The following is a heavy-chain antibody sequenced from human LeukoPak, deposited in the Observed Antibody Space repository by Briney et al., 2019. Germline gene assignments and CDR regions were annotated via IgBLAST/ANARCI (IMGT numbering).Heavy chain of an antibody. CDR3: ARDPEVGATQPFDY. V-gene: IGHV3-23*01. D-gene: IGHD1-26*01. CDR2: ISGTGDGR. J-gene: IGHJ4*02. Sequence: GGSLRLSCAASGFTFNNYAMSWVRQAPGKGLEWVSSISGTGDGRNYADSVKGRFTISRDNSRSTLYLQMNSLRAEDTAVYYCARDPEVGATQPFDYWGQGTLVTVSS. CDR1: GFTFNNYA.